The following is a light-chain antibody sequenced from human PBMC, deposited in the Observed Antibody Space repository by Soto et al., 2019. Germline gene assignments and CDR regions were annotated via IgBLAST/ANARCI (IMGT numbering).Light chain of an antibody. V-gene: IGKV3-20*01. J-gene: IGKJ1*01. CDR1: QSVSSSY. Sequence: EIVLTQSPGTLSLSPGERATLSCRASQSVSSSYLAWYQQKPGQAPRLLIHGAFSRATGIPDRFSGSGSGTDFTLTISRLEPEDFAVYYCQQYGGSPTFGQGTKVEIK. CDR3: QQYGGSPT. CDR2: GAF.